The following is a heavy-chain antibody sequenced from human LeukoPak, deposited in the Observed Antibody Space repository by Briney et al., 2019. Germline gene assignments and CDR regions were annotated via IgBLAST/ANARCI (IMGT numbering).Heavy chain of an antibody. D-gene: IGHD5-24*01. CDR3: AKVLDGYNSRDY. J-gene: IGHJ4*02. Sequence: GGSLRLSCAASGFTFSTYAMHWVRQAPGKGLEWVSAISGSGGSTYYADSVKGWFTISRDNSKNTLYLQMNSLRAEDTAVYYCAKVLDGYNSRDYWGQGTLVTVSS. CDR1: GFTFSTYA. CDR2: ISGSGGST. V-gene: IGHV3-23*01.